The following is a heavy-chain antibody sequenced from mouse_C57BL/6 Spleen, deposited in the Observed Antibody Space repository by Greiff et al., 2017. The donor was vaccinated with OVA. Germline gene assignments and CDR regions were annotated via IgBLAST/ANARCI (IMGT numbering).Heavy chain of an antibody. CDR2: INPSSGYT. D-gene: IGHD1-1*01. J-gene: IGHJ2*01. V-gene: IGHV1-4*01. CDR1: GYTFTSYT. CDR3: ARTGDYGSSYGYYFDY. Sequence: QVQLQQSGAELARPGASVKMSCKASGYTFTSYTMHWVKQRPGQGLEWIGYINPSSGYTKYNQKFKDKATLTADKSSSTAYMQLSSLTSEDSAFYYCARTGDYGSSYGYYFDYWGQGTTLTVSS.